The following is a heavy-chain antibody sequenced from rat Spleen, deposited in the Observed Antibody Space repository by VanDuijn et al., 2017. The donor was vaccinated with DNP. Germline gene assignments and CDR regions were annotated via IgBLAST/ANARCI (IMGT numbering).Heavy chain of an antibody. CDR1: GFSLTSYH. CDR2: IWGDGST. J-gene: IGHJ4*01. D-gene: IGHD1-6*01. V-gene: IGHV2-32*01. CDR3: ARDRYYGSTVGMDA. Sequence: QVQLKESGPGLVKPSETLSLTCTVSGFSLTSYHVSWVRQPPGKGLEWMGVIWGDGSTAYNSALKSRLSISRDTSKSQVFLKMSSLKTEDTATYYCARDRYYGSTVGMDAWGQGASVTVSS.